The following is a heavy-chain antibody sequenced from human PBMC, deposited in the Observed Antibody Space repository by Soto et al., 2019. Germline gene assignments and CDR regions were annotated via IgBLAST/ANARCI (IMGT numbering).Heavy chain of an antibody. J-gene: IGHJ4*02. CDR1: GFTFSSYG. CDR2: ISFDGTNK. Sequence: QVQLVESGGGVVQPGRSLRLSCAASGFTFSSYGMHWVRQAPGKGLEWVAVISFDGTNKYYADSVKGRFTISRDNSKNTLYLQMNSLRAEGTAVYYCAKDADPSGSYYFDYWGQGTLVTVSS. V-gene: IGHV3-30*18. CDR3: AKDADPSGSYYFDY. D-gene: IGHD1-26*01.